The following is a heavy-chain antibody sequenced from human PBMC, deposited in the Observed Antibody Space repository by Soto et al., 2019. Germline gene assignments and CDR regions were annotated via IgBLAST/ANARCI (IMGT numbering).Heavy chain of an antibody. V-gene: IGHV3-74*01. J-gene: IGHJ4*02. CDR3: ARVSQGTYCRGGNCSSDY. CDR1: GFTFSDYW. Sequence: DVQLVESGGGLVQPGGSLRLSCAASGFTFSDYWMHWVRLTPGQGLVWVSRVNGDGSVTGYADSVKGRFTISRDNATNTLYLQMNSLRAEDTARYYCARVSQGTYCRGGNCSSDYWGQGAQATVSS. D-gene: IGHD2-15*01. CDR2: VNGDGSVT.